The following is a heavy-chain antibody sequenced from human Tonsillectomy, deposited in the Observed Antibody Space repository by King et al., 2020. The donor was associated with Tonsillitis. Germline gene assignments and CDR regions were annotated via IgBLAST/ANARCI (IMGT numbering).Heavy chain of an antibody. D-gene: IGHD3/OR15-3a*01. CDR1: GFTFGSYW. CDR3: ARVDFWTSDY. J-gene: IGHJ4*02. CDR2: IKQDGSEK. V-gene: IGHV3-7*03. Sequence: AQLVESGGGLVQPGGSLGLSCAASGFTFGSYWMNWVRQAPGKGLEWVANIKQDGSEKYYVDSVKGRFTISRDNAKNSLYLQMNSLRAEDTAVYYCARVDFWTSDYWGQGTLVTVSS.